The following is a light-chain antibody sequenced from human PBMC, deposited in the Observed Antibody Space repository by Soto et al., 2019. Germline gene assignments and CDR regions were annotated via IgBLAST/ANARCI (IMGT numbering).Light chain of an antibody. CDR2: EVS. V-gene: IGLV2-14*01. CDR1: NSDVGGSNY. J-gene: IGLJ2*01. Sequence: QSVLTQPASVSGSPGQSITISCTGTNSDVGGSNYVSWYQQHPGKAPKLMIYEVSNRPSGVSNRFSGSKSGNTASLTISGLQAEDEADYYCTSYTASSTPYRFGGGTKVIVL. CDR3: TSYTASSTPYR.